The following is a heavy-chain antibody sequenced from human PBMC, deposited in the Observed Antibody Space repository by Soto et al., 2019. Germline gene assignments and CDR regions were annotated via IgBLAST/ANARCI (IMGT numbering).Heavy chain of an antibody. V-gene: IGHV1-58*01. D-gene: IGHD6-19*01. CDR2: IVLGNGNT. CDR3: ATRIGNIGWYWLDT. J-gene: IGHJ5*02. CDR1: GFTFSSSA. Sequence: QMHLVQSGPEVKRPGTSLKVSCKASGFTFSSSAVQWVRQARGQPLEWIGWIVLGNGNTNYAQKFQQRVTITRDMSTSTAYMEVRSLTYEDTAVYHCATRIGNIGWYWLDTWGQGTLVTVSS.